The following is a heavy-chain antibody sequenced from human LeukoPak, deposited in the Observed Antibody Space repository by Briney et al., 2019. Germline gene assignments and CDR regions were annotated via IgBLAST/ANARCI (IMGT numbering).Heavy chain of an antibody. J-gene: IGHJ5*02. CDR3: ARSHYYDTSGSHNNWFDP. CDR1: GGSFSGYY. Sequence: SETLSLTCAVYGGSFSGYYWTWIRQPPGKGLEWIGEINHSGSTNYNPSLKSRVTISVDTTKNQFSLKLSSVTAADTAVFYCARSHYYDTSGSHNNWFDPWGQGTLVTVSS. CDR2: INHSGST. V-gene: IGHV4-34*01. D-gene: IGHD3-22*01.